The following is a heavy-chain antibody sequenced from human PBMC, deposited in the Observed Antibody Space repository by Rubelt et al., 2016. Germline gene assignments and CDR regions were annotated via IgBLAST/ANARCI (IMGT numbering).Heavy chain of an antibody. J-gene: IGHJ3*02. Sequence: QVQLQQWGAGLLKPSETLSLTCAVYGGSFSGYYWSWIRQPPGKGLEWIGEINHSGSTNYNPSLKIRFTISVDTSKNQFSLKLSSVTAADTAVYYCAREGYSSSLDAFDIWGQGTMVTVSS. CDR3: AREGYSSSLDAFDI. CDR1: GGSFSGYY. CDR2: INHSGST. D-gene: IGHD6-6*01. V-gene: IGHV4-34*01.